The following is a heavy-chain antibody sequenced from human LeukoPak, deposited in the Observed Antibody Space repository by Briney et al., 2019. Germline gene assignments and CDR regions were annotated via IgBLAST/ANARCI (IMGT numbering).Heavy chain of an antibody. CDR3: ARRPNYYGSGRGAFDI. CDR1: GFTFSSYW. J-gene: IGHJ3*02. Sequence: GGSLRLSCAASGFTFSSYWMYWVRQAPGKGLVWVSHINSDGSSTSYADSVKGRFTISRDNAKNTLYLQMNSLRAEDTAVYYCARRPNYYGSGRGAFDIWGQGTMVTVSS. V-gene: IGHV3-74*01. CDR2: INSDGSST. D-gene: IGHD3-10*01.